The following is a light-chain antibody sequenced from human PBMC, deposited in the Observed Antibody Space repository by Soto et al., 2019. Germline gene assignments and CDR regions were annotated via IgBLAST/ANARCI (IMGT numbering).Light chain of an antibody. J-gene: IGLJ2*01. CDR3: CSYSGSRLI. CDR1: SRDIGGYNH. CDR2: DVA. Sequence: QSALTQVRSVSGSPGQSVTISCTGTSRDIGGYNHVSWYQQHPGKAPKLIIYDVAKRPSGVPDRFSGSKSGNTASLTISGLQPEDEGDYSCCSYSGSRLIFGGGNKLTVL. V-gene: IGLV2-11*01.